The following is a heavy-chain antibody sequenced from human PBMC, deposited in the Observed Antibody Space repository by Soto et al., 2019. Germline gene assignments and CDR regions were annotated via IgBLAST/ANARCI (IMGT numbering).Heavy chain of an antibody. J-gene: IGHJ6*02. CDR2: ISAYNGNT. V-gene: IGHV1-18*01. CDR3: ARDKAQGSSWFSRYYYYGMDV. D-gene: IGHD6-13*01. Sequence: GASVKVSCKASGYTFTSYGISWVRQAPGQGLEWMGWISAYNGNTNYAQKLQGRVTMTTDTSTSTAYMELRSLRSDDTAVYYCARDKAQGSSWFSRYYYYGMDVWGQGTTVTVSS. CDR1: GYTFTSYG.